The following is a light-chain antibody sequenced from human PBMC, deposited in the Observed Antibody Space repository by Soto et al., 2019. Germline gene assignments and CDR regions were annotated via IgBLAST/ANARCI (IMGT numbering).Light chain of an antibody. CDR1: QGISNY. Sequence: DIQMTQSPSSLSASVGDRVTITCRASQGISNYLAWYQQKPGKVPKLLIYAASTLQSGVPSRFSGSGSGTDFTLTISSLQPEDVATCYCQKYNSAPRDTFGQGTRLEIK. CDR3: QKYNSAPRDT. CDR2: AAS. V-gene: IGKV1-27*01. J-gene: IGKJ5*01.